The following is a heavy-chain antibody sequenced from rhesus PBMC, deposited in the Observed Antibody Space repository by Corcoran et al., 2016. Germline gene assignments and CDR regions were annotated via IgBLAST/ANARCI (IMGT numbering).Heavy chain of an antibody. J-gene: IGHJ4*01. Sequence: EVQLVESGGGLVQPGGSLRLSCAASGLTSSYYDINWVSQVLGKELVWVSNISNSGGRTYYADSVKGRFTISRDNSKNPLSLPMNSLRAEDTAVYYCAIRGSTGLFDYWGQGVLVTVSS. CDR3: AIRGSTGLFDY. CDR2: ISNSGGRT. V-gene: IGHV3S5*01. CDR1: GLTSSYYD. D-gene: IGHD1-44*01.